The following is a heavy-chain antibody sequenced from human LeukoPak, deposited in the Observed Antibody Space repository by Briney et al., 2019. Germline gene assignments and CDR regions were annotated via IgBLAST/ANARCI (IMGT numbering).Heavy chain of an antibody. V-gene: IGHV4-59*08. Sequence: PSQNLSLTCTVSGGSISTYYWSWIRQAPGKGLEWIGYMYYSGSTNYNPSLKSRVILSVDTSKNQFSLKLSSVTAADTAVYYCAATITLVRGVTTSFDYWGRGTLVTVSS. CDR2: MYYSGST. CDR1: GGSISTYY. J-gene: IGHJ4*02. CDR3: AATITLVRGVTTSFDY. D-gene: IGHD3-10*01.